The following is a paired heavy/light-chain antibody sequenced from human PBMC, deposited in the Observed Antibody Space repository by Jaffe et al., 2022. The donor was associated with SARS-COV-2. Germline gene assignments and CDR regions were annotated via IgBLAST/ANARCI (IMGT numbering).Heavy chain of an antibody. CDR1: GDSVSSDTSA. CDR2: TYYRSKWSS. Sequence: QAQLQQSGPGLVKPSQTLSLTCAISGDSVSSDTSAWTWMRQSPSRGLEWLGRTYYRSKWSSDYAISMKGRITIKPDTSKNQFSLHLNSVTPEDTAVYYCARGIGDIWGQGTLVTVSS. CDR3: ARGIGDI. D-gene: IGHD3-10*01. J-gene: IGHJ4*02. V-gene: IGHV6-1*01.
Light chain of an antibody. J-gene: IGKJ2*01. CDR3: QQYYTIPYT. Sequence: DIVMTQSPEFQPVSLGERATVNCRSSQSILYSSNKKNFLAWYQQKPGQPPKLLITWATTRESGVPDRFSGSGSGTDFTLTISRLQAEDVAVYYCQQYYTIPYTFGQGTKLEIK. CDR1: QSILYSSNKKNF. CDR2: WAT. V-gene: IGKV4-1*01.